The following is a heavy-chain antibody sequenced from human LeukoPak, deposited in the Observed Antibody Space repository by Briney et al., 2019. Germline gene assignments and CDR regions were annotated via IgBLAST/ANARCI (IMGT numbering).Heavy chain of an antibody. J-gene: IGHJ2*01. CDR1: GGSINNYY. V-gene: IGHV4-59*13. CDR2: SYYSGSP. CDR3: ARGVFGDYGFWYIDL. D-gene: IGHD4-17*01. Sequence: SETLSLTCTDSGGSINNYYWTWIRQPPGKGLEYIGYSYYSGSPHYNPPLKSRVTISVDTSKNQFSLKLSSVTAADTATYYCARGVFGDYGFWYIDLWGRGTLATVSS.